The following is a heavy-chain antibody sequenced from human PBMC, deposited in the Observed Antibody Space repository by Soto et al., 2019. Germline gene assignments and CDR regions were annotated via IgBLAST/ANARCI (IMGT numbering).Heavy chain of an antibody. CDR3: ARGNYGMDV. J-gene: IGHJ6*02. V-gene: IGHV1-2*02. CDR1: VYTFTCYY. CDR2: INPNSGGT. Sequence: XSVKVSCKASVYTFTCYYMHWVRQAPGQGLEWMGWINPNSGGTNHAQKFQGRVTMTRDTSISTAYMELSRLRSDDTAVYYCARGNYGMDVWGQGTTVTVSS. D-gene: IGHD3-10*01.